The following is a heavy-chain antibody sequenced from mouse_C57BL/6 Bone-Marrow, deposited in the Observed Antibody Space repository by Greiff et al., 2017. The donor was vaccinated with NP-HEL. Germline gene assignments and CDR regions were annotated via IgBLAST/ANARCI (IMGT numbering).Heavy chain of an antibody. D-gene: IGHD2-4*01. V-gene: IGHV5-17*01. CDR2: ISSGSSTI. J-gene: IGHJ3*01. CDR3: ARRIYYDYGGFAY. Sequence: EVHLVESGGGLVKPGGSLKLSCAASGFTFSDYGMHWVRQAPEKGLEWVAYISSGSSTIYYADTVKSRFTISRDNANNTLFLQMTSLRSEDTAMYYCARRIYYDYGGFAYWGQGTLVTVSA. CDR1: GFTFSDYG.